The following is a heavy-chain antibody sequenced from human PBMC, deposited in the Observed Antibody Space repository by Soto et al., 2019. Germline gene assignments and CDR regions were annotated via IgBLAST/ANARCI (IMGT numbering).Heavy chain of an antibody. V-gene: IGHV4-4*07. CDR2: ISTSGTT. D-gene: IGHD6-19*01. CDR1: GASISSYF. Sequence: QVQLQESGPGLVEPSETLSLTCTVSGASISSYFWTWIRQPAGKGLDWIGRISTSGTTNYNPSLKSRLTMSVDTSKNHFSLNLSSVTAADTAVYYCAREAGPDRWFDPWGQGTLVTVSS. CDR3: AREAGPDRWFDP. J-gene: IGHJ5*02.